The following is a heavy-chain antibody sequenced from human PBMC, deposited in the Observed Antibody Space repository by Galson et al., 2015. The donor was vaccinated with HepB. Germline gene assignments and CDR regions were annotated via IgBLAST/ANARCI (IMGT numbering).Heavy chain of an antibody. J-gene: IGHJ5*02. Sequence: SLRLSCAASGFTFNTYAMNWVRQAPGKGLEWVSTISDRGGSKYYAASVKGRFTISRDNSKDTLYLQMNSLRAEDTAVYFCAKAKDVDTDLNYFDPGGQGTLVTVSS. D-gene: IGHD1-7*01. CDR2: ISDRGGSK. CDR1: GFTFNTYA. CDR3: AKAKDVDTDLNYFDP. V-gene: IGHV3-23*01.